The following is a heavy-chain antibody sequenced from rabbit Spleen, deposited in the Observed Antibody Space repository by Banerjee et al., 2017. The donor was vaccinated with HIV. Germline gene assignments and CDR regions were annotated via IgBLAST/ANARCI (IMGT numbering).Heavy chain of an antibody. CDR2: IDPIFGTT. CDR3: ARDVGTSFSTYGMDL. D-gene: IGHD8-1*01. V-gene: IGHV1S39*01. CDR1: GFEFSRFG. Sequence: QEQLVESGGGLVQPGGSLTLSCKASGFEFSRFGVSWVRQAPGKGLEWIGYIDPIFGTTHYASWAKGRFTISKTSSTTVTLEMTSLTAADTATYFCARDVGTSFSTYGMDLWGQGTLVTVS. J-gene: IGHJ6*01.